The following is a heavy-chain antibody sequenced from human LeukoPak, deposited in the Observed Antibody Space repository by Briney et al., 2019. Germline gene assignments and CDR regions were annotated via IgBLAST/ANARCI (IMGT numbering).Heavy chain of an antibody. CDR2: IRYDGSNK. D-gene: IGHD3-10*01. Sequence: GGSLRLSCAASGFTFSSYGMHWVRQAPGKGLEWVAFIRYDGSNKYYADSVKGRFTISRDNSKNTLYLQMNSLRAEDTAVYYCAKSLHGLLWFGELLYWGQGTLVTVSS. J-gene: IGHJ4*02. V-gene: IGHV3-30*02. CDR1: GFTFSSYG. CDR3: AKSLHGLLWFGELLY.